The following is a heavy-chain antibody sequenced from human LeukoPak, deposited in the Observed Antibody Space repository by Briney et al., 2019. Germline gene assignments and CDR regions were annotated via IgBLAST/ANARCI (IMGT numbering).Heavy chain of an antibody. J-gene: IGHJ3*02. CDR1: GFTFSDYY. D-gene: IGHD5-24*01. CDR2: ISSIGSTI. Sequence: PGGSLRLSCAASGFTFSDYYMSWIRQAPGKGLEWVSYISSIGSTIFYADSVKGRFTISRDYAKNSLYLQMDSLRADDTAVYYCVRDDGLDAFDIWGRGTLVTVSS. CDR3: VRDDGLDAFDI. V-gene: IGHV3-11*04.